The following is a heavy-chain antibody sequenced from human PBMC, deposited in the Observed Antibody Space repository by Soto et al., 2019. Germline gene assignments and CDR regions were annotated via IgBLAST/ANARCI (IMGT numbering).Heavy chain of an antibody. CDR2: IYYSGRT. D-gene: IGHD6-13*01. CDR3: ARVFSDSSSFFDP. J-gene: IGHJ5*02. V-gene: IGHV4-31*03. CDR1: GGSISSGGYY. Sequence: QVQLQESGPGLVKPSQTLSLTCTVSGGSISSGGYYWSWIRQHPGKGLEWIGNIYYSGRTYYNPSLKSRVTISVDTSKNQFSLKVSSVTGADTAVYCCARVFSDSSSFFDPWGQGTLVTVSS.